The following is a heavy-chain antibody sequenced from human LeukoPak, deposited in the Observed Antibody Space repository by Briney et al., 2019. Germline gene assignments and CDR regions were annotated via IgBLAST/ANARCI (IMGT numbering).Heavy chain of an antibody. Sequence: GGSLRLSCAASGFTVSSNYMSWVRQAPGKGLEWVSVIYSGGSTYYADSVKGRFTISRDNSKNTLYLQMNSLRAEDTAVYYCAKVHPYSGSYDYWGQGTLVTVSS. CDR2: IYSGGST. CDR3: AKVHPYSGSYDY. CDR1: GFTVSSNY. V-gene: IGHV3-53*05. J-gene: IGHJ4*02. D-gene: IGHD1-26*01.